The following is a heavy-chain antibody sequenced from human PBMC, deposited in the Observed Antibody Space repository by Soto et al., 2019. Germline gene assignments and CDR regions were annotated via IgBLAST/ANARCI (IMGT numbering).Heavy chain of an antibody. V-gene: IGHV1-24*01. CDR2: FDPEDGET. D-gene: IGHD2-15*01. J-gene: IGHJ3*02. Sequence: GASVKVSCKVSGYTLTELSMHWVRQAPGKGLEWMGGFDPEDGETIYAQKFQGRVTMTEDTSTDTAYMELSSLRSDDTAVYYCATGPSHSHAFDIWGQGTMVTVSS. CDR3: ATGPSHSHAFDI. CDR1: GYTLTELS.